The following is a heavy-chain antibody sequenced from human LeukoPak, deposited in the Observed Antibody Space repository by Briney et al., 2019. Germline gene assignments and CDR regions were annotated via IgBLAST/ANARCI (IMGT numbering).Heavy chain of an antibody. CDR1: GGSISSSSYY. D-gene: IGHD3-10*01. Sequence: SETLSLTCTVSGGSISSSSYYWGWIRQPPGKGLEWIGSIYYSGSTYYNPSLKSRVTISVDTSKNQFSLKLSSVTAADTAVYYCARLYGSGSYYTILYYYYYMDVWGKGTTVTISS. V-gene: IGHV4-39*01. CDR2: IYYSGST. J-gene: IGHJ6*03. CDR3: ARLYGSGSYYTILYYYYYMDV.